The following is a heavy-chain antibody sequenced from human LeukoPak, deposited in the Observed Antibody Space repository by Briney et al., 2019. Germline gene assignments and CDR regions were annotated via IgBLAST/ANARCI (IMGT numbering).Heavy chain of an antibody. CDR1: AFTFGSSA. J-gene: IGHJ4*02. V-gene: IGHV3-23*01. Sequence: PGRSLRLSCAASAFTFGSSAMSWVRQAPGKRPEWVSTFSRSGPDTYYADSVKGRFTTFRDNSKNTLYPQMNSLRAEDTAVYYCAKGSLGSWYYFDYWGQGTLVTVSS. D-gene: IGHD6-13*01. CDR2: FSRSGPDT. CDR3: AKGSLGSWYYFDY.